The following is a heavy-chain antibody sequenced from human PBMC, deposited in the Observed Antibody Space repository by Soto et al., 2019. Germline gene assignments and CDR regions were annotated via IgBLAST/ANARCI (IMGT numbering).Heavy chain of an antibody. CDR2: IYYSGST. CDR3: ARELCSSTSCYMFEGWFDP. J-gene: IGHJ5*02. D-gene: IGHD2-2*02. V-gene: IGHV4-31*03. Sequence: QVQLQESGPGLVKPSQTLSLTCTVSGGSISSGGYYWSWIRQHPGKGLEWIGYIYYSGSTYYNPSLKSRVTISVDTSKNQFSLKLSSVTAADTAVYYCARELCSSTSCYMFEGWFDPWGQGTLVTVSS. CDR1: GGSISSGGYY.